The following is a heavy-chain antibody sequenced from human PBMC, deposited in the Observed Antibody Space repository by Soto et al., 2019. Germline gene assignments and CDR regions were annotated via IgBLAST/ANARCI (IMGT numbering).Heavy chain of an antibody. V-gene: IGHV1-69*12. CDR1: GGTFSSYA. Sequence: QVQLVQSGAEVKKPGSSVKVSCKASGGTFSSYAISWVRQAPGQGLEWMGGIIPIFGTANYAQKFQGRVTITVDESTSTAYLELSSLRSADTAVYYCARGYRSGTQTYYFDYWGQGTLVTVSS. CDR2: IIPIFGTA. D-gene: IGHD1-1*01. J-gene: IGHJ4*02. CDR3: ARGYRSGTQTYYFDY.